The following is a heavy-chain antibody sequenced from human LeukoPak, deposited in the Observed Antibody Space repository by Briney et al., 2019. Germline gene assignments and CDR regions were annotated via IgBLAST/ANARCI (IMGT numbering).Heavy chain of an antibody. CDR2: ISYDGRNK. CDR3: AKPRDIDSWAFDV. V-gene: IGHV3-30*18. D-gene: IGHD2-15*01. Sequence: GGSLRLSCAASGFTFNNHDMHWVRQAPGKGLEWVAGISYDGRNKYYADSVKGRFTISRDNSKNTLNLQMNSLRTEDTAVYYCAKPRDIDSWAFDVWGQGTMVTVS. CDR1: GFTFNNHD. J-gene: IGHJ3*01.